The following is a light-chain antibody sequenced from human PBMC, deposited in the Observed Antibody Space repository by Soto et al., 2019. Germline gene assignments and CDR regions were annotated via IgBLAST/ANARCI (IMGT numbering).Light chain of an antibody. CDR2: GAS. J-gene: IGKJ2*03. Sequence: VVLTQSPGTLSLSPGDRVTLSCRASHSISSAYIAWYQKKPGQTPSLLIYGASSWASGVPDRFGGSGSGTEFTLTISRLEPEDFAVYYCQQYGSSSVYSFGQGTKLEIK. V-gene: IGKV3-20*01. CDR1: HSISSAY. CDR3: QQYGSSSVYS.